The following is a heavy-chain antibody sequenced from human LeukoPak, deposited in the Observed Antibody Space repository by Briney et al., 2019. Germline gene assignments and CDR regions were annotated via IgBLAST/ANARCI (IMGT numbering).Heavy chain of an antibody. V-gene: IGHV3-53*01. Sequence: GGSLRLSCAASGFTVDSNYLSWVRQAPGKGLEWVSTIYTGGSTYYAASVKGRFTISRDFSKNTVFLHMNSLRAEDTAMYYCARGDDSGYYDYFDYWGQGALVTVSS. D-gene: IGHD3-22*01. CDR2: IYTGGST. CDR3: ARGDDSGYYDYFDY. J-gene: IGHJ4*02. CDR1: GFTVDSNY.